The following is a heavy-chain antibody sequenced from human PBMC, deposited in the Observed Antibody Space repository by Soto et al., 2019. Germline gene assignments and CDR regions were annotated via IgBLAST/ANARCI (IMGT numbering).Heavy chain of an antibody. Sequence: SETLSLTCTVSGGSMRNYFWTWIRQPPGKGLEWIGYIHYSGTTSFFPSYNPSLSSRVTISEDTSKNQFSLKLLSVTTADTAVYFCAAGEASSRNLAPYYLDFWGQGTLVTVSS. CDR2: IHYSGTT. J-gene: IGHJ4*02. V-gene: IGHV4-59*01. D-gene: IGHD6-13*01. CDR3: AAGEASSRNLAPYYLDF. CDR1: GGSMRNYF.